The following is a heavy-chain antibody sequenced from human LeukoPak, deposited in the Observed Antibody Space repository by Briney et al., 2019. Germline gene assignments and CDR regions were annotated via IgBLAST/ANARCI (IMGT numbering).Heavy chain of an antibody. D-gene: IGHD1-26*01. V-gene: IGHV3-21*01. Sequence: GGSLRLSCAASGFTFSSYSMNRVRQAPGKGLEWVSSISSSSSYIYYADSVKGRFTISRDNAKNSLYLQMNSLRAEDTAVYYCARDEGWELRGFDYWGQGTLVTVSS. CDR2: ISSSSSYI. CDR3: ARDEGWELRGFDY. J-gene: IGHJ4*02. CDR1: GFTFSSYS.